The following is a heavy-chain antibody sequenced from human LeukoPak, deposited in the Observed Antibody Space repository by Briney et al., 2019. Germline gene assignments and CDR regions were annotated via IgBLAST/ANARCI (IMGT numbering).Heavy chain of an antibody. CDR1: GYTFTGYY. J-gene: IGHJ6*02. V-gene: IGHV1-2*02. Sequence: ASVKVSCKASGYTFTGYYMHWVRQAPGQGLEWMGWINPNSGGTNYAQKFQGRVTMTRDTSISTAYMELSRLRSDDTAVYYCARSRIAAAGTMYYNGMDVWGQGTTVTVSS. D-gene: IGHD6-13*01. CDR3: ARSRIAAAGTMYYNGMDV. CDR2: INPNSGGT.